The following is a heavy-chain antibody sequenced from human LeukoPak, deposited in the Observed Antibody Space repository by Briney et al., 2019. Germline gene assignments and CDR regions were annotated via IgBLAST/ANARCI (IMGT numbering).Heavy chain of an antibody. Sequence: GGSLRLSCAASGFTFSSYWMSWVRQAPGKGLEWVANIKQDGSEKYYVDSVKGRFTISRDNAKNSLYLQMNSLRAEDTAMYYCARAPGYSSSWYLLYYYYYYMDVWGKGTTVTVSS. CDR3: ARAPGYSSSWYLLYYYYYYMDV. J-gene: IGHJ6*03. CDR2: IKQDGSEK. D-gene: IGHD6-13*01. CDR1: GFTFSSYW. V-gene: IGHV3-7*01.